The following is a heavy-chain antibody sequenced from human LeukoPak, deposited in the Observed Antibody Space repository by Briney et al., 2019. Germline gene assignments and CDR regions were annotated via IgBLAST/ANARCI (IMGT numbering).Heavy chain of an antibody. Sequence: PGGSLRLSCAASGFTFSSYAMSWVRQAPGKGLEWVSAISGSGGSTHYADSVKGRFTISRDNSKNTLYLQMNSLRAEDTAVYYCAKSNHDFWSGYPTPLDYWGQGTLVTVSS. CDR3: AKSNHDFWSGYPTPLDY. CDR2: ISGSGGST. D-gene: IGHD3-3*01. J-gene: IGHJ4*02. V-gene: IGHV3-23*01. CDR1: GFTFSSYA.